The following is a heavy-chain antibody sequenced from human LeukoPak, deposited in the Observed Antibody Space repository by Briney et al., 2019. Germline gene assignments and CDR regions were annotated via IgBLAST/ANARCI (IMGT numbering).Heavy chain of an antibody. CDR1: GFTVSSNY. V-gene: IGHV3-53*01. J-gene: IGHJ4*02. Sequence: PGGSLRLSCAASGFTVSSNYMSWVRQAPGKGLEWVSVIYSGGSTYYADSVKGRFPISRDNSKNTLYLQMNSLRAEDTAVYYCARELLHYYGSGSYFYYFDYWGQGTLVTVSS. CDR2: IYSGGST. CDR3: ARELLHYYGSGSYFYYFDY. D-gene: IGHD3-10*01.